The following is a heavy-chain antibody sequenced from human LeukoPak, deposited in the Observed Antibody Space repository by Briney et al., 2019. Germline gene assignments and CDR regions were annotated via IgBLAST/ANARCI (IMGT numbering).Heavy chain of an antibody. D-gene: IGHD2-15*01. J-gene: IGHJ6*03. CDR2: IIPIFGTA. CDR1: GGTFSSYA. CDR3: ARGYCSGGSCFGFGDYYYYMDV. Sequence: GASVTVSCKASGGTFSSYAISWVRQAPGQGLEWMGGIIPIFGTANYAQKFQGRVTITADESTSTAYMELSSLRSEDTAVYYCARGYCSGGSCFGFGDYYYYMDVWGKGTTVTVSS. V-gene: IGHV1-69*13.